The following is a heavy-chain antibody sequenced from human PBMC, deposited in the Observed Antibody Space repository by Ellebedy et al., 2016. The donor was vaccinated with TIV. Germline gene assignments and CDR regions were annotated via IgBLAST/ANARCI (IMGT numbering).Heavy chain of an antibody. CDR2: ISWNSGSI. CDR3: AKSDYGDYYYYYGMDV. J-gene: IGHJ6*02. V-gene: IGHV3-9*01. Sequence: SLKISCAASGFTFDDYAMHWVRQAPGKGLEWVSGISWNSGSIGYADSVKGRFTISRDNAKNSLYLQMNSLRAEDTALYYCAKSDYGDYYYYYGMDVWGQGTTVTVSS. D-gene: IGHD4-17*01. CDR1: GFTFDDYA.